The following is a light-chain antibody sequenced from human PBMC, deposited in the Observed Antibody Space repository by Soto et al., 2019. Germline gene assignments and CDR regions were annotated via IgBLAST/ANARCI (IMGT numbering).Light chain of an antibody. J-gene: IGLJ1*01. CDR1: SSDVGGYNY. V-gene: IGLV2-14*01. CDR3: SSYTSSSTRLYV. CDR2: DVS. Sequence: QSVLTQPASVSGSPGHSITISCTGTSSDVGGYNYVSWYQQHPGKAPKLMIYDVSNRPSGVSNRFSGSKSGNTASLTISGLQAEDEADYYCSSYTSSSTRLYVFGTGTKVTV.